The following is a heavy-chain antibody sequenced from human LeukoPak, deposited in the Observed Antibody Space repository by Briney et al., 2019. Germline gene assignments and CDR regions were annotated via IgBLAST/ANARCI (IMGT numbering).Heavy chain of an antibody. CDR1: GYTFTGYY. CDR2: INPNSGGT. CDR3: ARGSDDFWSGYSPSY. J-gene: IGHJ4*02. Sequence: GASVKVSCXASGYTFTGYYMHWVRQAPGQGLEWMGWINPNSGGTNYAQKFQGRVTMTRDTSISTAYMELSRLRSDDTAVYYCARGSDDFWSGYSPSYWGQGTLVTVSS. V-gene: IGHV1-2*02. D-gene: IGHD3-3*01.